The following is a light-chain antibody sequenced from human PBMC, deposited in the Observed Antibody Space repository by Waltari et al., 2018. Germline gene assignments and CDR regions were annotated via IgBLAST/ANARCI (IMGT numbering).Light chain of an antibody. J-gene: IGKJ1*01. CDR2: DAS. CDR1: QSVTRA. V-gene: IGKV3-20*01. Sequence: IVLTQPLAPLPFATGVTVTPSCRASQSVTRALAWYQQKPGQAPRLPIYDASTRATGIPDRFSGSGSGTDFSLTISRLEPEDFAVYYCQKYVRLPATFGQGTKVEIK. CDR3: QKYVRLPAT.